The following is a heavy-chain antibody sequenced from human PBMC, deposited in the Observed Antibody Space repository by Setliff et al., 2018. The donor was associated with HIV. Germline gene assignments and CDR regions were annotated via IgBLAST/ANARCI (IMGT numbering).Heavy chain of an antibody. CDR3: ASSNWQLVADH. J-gene: IGHJ5*02. V-gene: IGHV1-46*01. D-gene: IGHD6-13*01. Sequence: ASVKVSCKASGYTFTDYYLHWVRQAPGQGPEWVGLINPNGGSTIYAQKFEDRLTVTSDTATTTLYMELRSLRFDDTAMYYCASSNWQLVADHWGQGTPVTVSS. CDR1: GYTFTDYY. CDR2: INPNGGST.